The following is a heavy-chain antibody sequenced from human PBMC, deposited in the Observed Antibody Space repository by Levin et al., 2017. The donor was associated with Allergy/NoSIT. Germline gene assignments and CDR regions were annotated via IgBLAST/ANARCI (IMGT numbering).Heavy chain of an antibody. J-gene: IGHJ4*02. D-gene: IGHD2-8*01. CDR2: IKVKGGGGTS. V-gene: IGHV3-15*01. CDR1: GLTFNDAW. Sequence: GESLKISCVASGLTFNDAWMTWVRQPPGKGLEWVGRIKVKGGGGTSDYAAPVKGRFTISREDSKTTMYLQMNSLKIEDTATYYCYTGYCNNDVCVDYWGQGTLVAVSS. CDR3: YTGYCNNDVCVDY.